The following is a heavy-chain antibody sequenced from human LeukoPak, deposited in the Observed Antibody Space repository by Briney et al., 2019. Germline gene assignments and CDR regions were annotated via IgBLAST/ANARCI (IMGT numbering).Heavy chain of an antibody. CDR2: ISWNSGSI. CDR1: GFTFDDYA. V-gene: IGHV3-9*01. CDR3: AKDLVPTGSSGHPDY. J-gene: IGHJ4*02. D-gene: IGHD6-19*01. Sequence: GGSLRLSCAASGFTFDDYAMHWVRQAPGKGLEWVSGISWNSGSIGYADSVKGRFTISGDNAKNSLYLQMNSLRAEDTALYYCAKDLVPTGSSGHPDYWGQGTLVTVSS.